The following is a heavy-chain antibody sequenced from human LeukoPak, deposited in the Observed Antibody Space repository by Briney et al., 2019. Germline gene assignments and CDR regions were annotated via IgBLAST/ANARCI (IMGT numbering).Heavy chain of an antibody. J-gene: IGHJ4*02. CDR1: GGTFSSYA. D-gene: IGHD5-18*01. V-gene: IGHV1-69*04. Sequence: SVKVSCKASGGTFSSYAISWVRQAPGQGLEWMGRIIPILGIANYAQKFQGRVTITADKSTSTAYMELSSLRSEDTAVYYCARGDTAMEYFDYWGQGTLVTVSS. CDR3: ARGDTAMEYFDY. CDR2: IIPILGIA.